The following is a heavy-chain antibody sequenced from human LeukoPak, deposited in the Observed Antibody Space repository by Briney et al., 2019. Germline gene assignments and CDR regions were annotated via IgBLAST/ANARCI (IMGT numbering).Heavy chain of an antibody. V-gene: IGHV3-30*18. Sequence: GGSLRLFCAASGFTFSSYGMHWVRQAPGKGLEWVAVISYDGSNKYYADSVKGRFTISRDNSKNTLYLQMNSLRAEDTAVYYCAKDSNYDSSGSPGTLFDYWGQGTLVTVSS. D-gene: IGHD3-22*01. CDR3: AKDSNYDSSGSPGTLFDY. CDR1: GFTFSSYG. J-gene: IGHJ4*02. CDR2: ISYDGSNK.